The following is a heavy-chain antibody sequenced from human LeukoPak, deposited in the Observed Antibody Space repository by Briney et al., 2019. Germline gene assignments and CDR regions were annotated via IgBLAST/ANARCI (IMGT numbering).Heavy chain of an antibody. D-gene: IGHD6-13*01. V-gene: IGHV1-69*13. CDR1: GGTFSSYA. CDR2: IIPIFGTA. Sequence: SVKVSCKASGGTFSSYAISWVRQAPGQGLEWMGGIIPIFGTANYAQKFQGRVTITADESTSTAYMELSSLRSEDTAVYYCHITSSSSWYTEDYFDYWGQGTLVTVSS. J-gene: IGHJ4*02. CDR3: HITSSSSWYTEDYFDY.